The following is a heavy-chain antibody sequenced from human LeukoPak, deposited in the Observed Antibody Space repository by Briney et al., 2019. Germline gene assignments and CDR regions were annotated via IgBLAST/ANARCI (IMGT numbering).Heavy chain of an antibody. V-gene: IGHV4-59*01. CDR3: AGSLTTHYYYYYMDV. CDR1: GGSISSYY. Sequence: SETLSLTCTVSGGSISSYYWSWIRQPPGKGLEWIGYMYYSGTTSYNPSLKSRVTISVDTSKNQFSLKLSSVTAADTAVYYCAGSLTTHYYYYYMDVWGKGTTVTVSS. CDR2: MYYSGTT. D-gene: IGHD4-11*01. J-gene: IGHJ6*03.